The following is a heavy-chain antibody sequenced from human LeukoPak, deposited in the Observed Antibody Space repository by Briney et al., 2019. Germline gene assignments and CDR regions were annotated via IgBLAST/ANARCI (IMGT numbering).Heavy chain of an antibody. CDR1: GGSISSSSYY. V-gene: IGHV4-39*07. Sequence: PSETLSLTCTVSGGSISSSSYYWGWIRQPPGKGLEWIGSIYYSGSTYYNPSLKSRVTISVDTSKNQFSLKLSSVTAADTAVYYCARDPGYSYGRAFDIWGQGTMVTVSS. D-gene: IGHD5-18*01. CDR2: IYYSGST. J-gene: IGHJ3*02. CDR3: ARDPGYSYGRAFDI.